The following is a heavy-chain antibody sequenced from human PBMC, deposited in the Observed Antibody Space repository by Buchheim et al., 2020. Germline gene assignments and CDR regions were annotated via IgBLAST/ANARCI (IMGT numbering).Heavy chain of an antibody. Sequence: QITLKESGPTLVKPTQTLTLTCTFSGFSLSTSGVGVGWIRQPPGKALEWLALIYWDDDKRYSPSLKSRLTITKDPSNNQVVLTMTNMDPVDTATYYCAHLSEGIFSVAVDAFDIWGQGT. CDR1: GFSLSTSGVG. D-gene: IGHD3-3*01. CDR2: IYWDDDK. V-gene: IGHV2-5*02. J-gene: IGHJ3*02. CDR3: AHLSEGIFSVAVDAFDI.